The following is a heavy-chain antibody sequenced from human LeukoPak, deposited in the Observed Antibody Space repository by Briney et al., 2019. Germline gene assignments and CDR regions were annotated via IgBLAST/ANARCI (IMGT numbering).Heavy chain of an antibody. D-gene: IGHD6-19*01. V-gene: IGHV1-18*04. CDR2: ISAYNGNT. Sequence: ASVKVSCKASGYTFTGYYMHWVRQAPGQGLEWMGWISAYNGNTNYAQKLQGRVTMTTDTSTSTAYMELRSLRSDDTAVYYCARHNSKYSSGWYREYYFDYWGQGTLVTVSS. CDR1: GYTFTGYY. CDR3: ARHNSKYSSGWYREYYFDY. J-gene: IGHJ4*02.